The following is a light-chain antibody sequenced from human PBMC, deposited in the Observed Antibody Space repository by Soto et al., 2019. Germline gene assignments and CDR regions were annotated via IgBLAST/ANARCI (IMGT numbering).Light chain of an antibody. CDR2: GAS. CDR1: QSVGSY. CDR3: QQRSDWPPYT. J-gene: IGKJ2*01. V-gene: IGKV3-11*01. Sequence: EVVLTQSPATLSLSPGERATLSCRASQSVGSYLAWFQQKPGQAPRLLIYGASSRATGIPARFSGSGSGTDFNLTISSLEPEDFAVYYCQQRSDWPPYTFGQGTKLEIK.